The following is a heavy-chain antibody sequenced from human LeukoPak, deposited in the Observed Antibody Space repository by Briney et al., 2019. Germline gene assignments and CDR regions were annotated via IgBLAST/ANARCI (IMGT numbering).Heavy chain of an antibody. D-gene: IGHD2-2*01. CDR1: GGSISSYY. CDR3: ARHKGSSTWYPFDY. V-gene: IGHV4-59*08. J-gene: IGHJ4*02. CDR2: MSKSGST. Sequence: SETLSLTCIVSGGSISSYYWNWIRQPPGKGLEWIGYMSKSGSTNYNPSLQSRVTILVDTSKNQFSLKLSSATAADTAVYYCARHKGSSTWYPFDYWGQGTLVTVSS.